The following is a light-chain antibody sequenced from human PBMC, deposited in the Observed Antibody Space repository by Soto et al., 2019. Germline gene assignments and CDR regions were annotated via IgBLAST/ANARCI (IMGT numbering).Light chain of an antibody. Sequence: QTVVTQEPSFSVSPGGTVTLTCGLSSGSVSTSYYPSWYQQTPGQAPRTLIYSTNSRSSGVPDRFSGSILGNKAALTITGAQADDESDYYCSSYTSSSPVVFGGGTKVTVL. CDR3: SSYTSSSPVV. CDR2: STN. J-gene: IGLJ2*01. CDR1: SGSVSTSYY. V-gene: IGLV8-61*01.